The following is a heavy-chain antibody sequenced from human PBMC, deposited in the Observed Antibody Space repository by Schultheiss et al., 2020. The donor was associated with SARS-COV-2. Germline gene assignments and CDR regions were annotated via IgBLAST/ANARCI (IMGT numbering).Heavy chain of an antibody. J-gene: IGHJ4*02. CDR2: INHSGST. V-gene: IGHV4-34*01. CDR1: GGSFSGYY. D-gene: IGHD6-19*01. Sequence: GSLRLSCAVYGGSFSGYYWSWIRQPAGKGLEWIGEINHSGSTNYNPSLKSRVTISVDTSKNQFSLKLSSVTAADTAVYYCARGGGAVARRIDYWGQGTLVTVSS. CDR3: ARGGGAVARRIDY.